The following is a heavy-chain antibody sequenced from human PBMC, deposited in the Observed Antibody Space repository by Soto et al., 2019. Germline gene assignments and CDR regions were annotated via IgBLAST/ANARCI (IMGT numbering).Heavy chain of an antibody. D-gene: IGHD3-16*01. V-gene: IGHV3-30*18. CDR2: ISYDGSYK. CDR3: AKWNGGFDY. J-gene: IGHJ4*02. Sequence: QVQLVESGGGVVQPGRSLRLSCAASGFTFSSYGMHWVRQAPGKGLEWVAVISYDGSYKYYADSVKGRSTISRDNSKNTLYLQMNSLRAEDTAVYYCAKWNGGFDYWGQGTLVTVSS. CDR1: GFTFSSYG.